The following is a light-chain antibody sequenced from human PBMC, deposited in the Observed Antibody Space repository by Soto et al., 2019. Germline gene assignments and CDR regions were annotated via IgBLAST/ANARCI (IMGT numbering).Light chain of an antibody. Sequence: QSVLTQSPSASASLGASVKLTCTLSSGHSSYAIAWHQQQPEKGPRFLMKLNSDGSHYKGDGIPDRFSGSSSGAERYLTISRLQSEDEADYFCQTWGTGIHRVFGGGTKVTVL. CDR2: LNSDGSH. J-gene: IGLJ3*02. CDR1: SGHSSYA. V-gene: IGLV4-69*01. CDR3: QTWGTGIHRV.